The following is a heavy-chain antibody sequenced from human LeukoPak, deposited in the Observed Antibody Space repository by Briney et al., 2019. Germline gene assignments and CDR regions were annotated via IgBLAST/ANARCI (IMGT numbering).Heavy chain of an antibody. V-gene: IGHV3-30*03. CDR2: ISDDGSGK. D-gene: IGHD4-17*01. CDR3: AADSAPVTTRSGHNWFDP. J-gene: IGHJ5*02. Sequence: GGSLRLSCAASGFTFSSYGMHWVRQAPGKGLEWVAVISDDGSGKYYADSVKGRFTISRDNSKNTLHLQMNSLRTEDTAVYYCAADSAPVTTRSGHNWFDPWGQGTLVTVSS. CDR1: GFTFSSYG.